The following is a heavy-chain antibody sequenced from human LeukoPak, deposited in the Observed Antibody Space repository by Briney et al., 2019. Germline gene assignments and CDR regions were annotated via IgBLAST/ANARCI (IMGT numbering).Heavy chain of an antibody. J-gene: IGHJ4*02. V-gene: IGHV3-23*01. D-gene: IGHD2-2*02. CDR2: ISGSGSST. Sequence: GGSLRLPRAASGFTFNTYAMTWVRQAPGKGLEWVSAISGSGSSTYYADSVKGRFTISRDNSKNTLYLQINSLRAEDTAIYYCSNAHYTGYWRQGTPVTVSS. CDR3: SNAHYTGY. CDR1: GFTFNTYA.